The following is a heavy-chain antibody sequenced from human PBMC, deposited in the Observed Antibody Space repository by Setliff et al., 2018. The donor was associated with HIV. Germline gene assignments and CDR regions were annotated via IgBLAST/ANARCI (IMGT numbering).Heavy chain of an antibody. CDR1: GFTFDDYA. D-gene: IGHD1-1*01. CDR2: ISWDRYTT. Sequence: GGSLRLSCAASGFTFDDYALHWVRQGPGKTLEWVSLISWDRYTTNYADSVKGRFTISRDNSKDSLYLQMNSLRIEDTALYYCAKEGRTTSAFDVWGQGTMVTVSS. J-gene: IGHJ3*01. CDR3: AKEGRTTSAFDV. V-gene: IGHV3-43D*04.